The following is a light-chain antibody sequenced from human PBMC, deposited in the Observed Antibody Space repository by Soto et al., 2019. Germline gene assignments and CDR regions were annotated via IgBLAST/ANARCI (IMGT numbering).Light chain of an antibody. CDR2: GVS. V-gene: IGKV3-20*01. J-gene: IGKJ2*01. Sequence: EIVLTQSPGALSLSPGEGATLSCRASQAVISGYLAWYQQKPGQAPRLLMYGVSSRPTGISDRFSGSGSGTEFTLTITRLEPEDFALYYCQQYGVPPFNLGQGTKLRSN. CDR1: QAVISGY. CDR3: QQYGVPPFN.